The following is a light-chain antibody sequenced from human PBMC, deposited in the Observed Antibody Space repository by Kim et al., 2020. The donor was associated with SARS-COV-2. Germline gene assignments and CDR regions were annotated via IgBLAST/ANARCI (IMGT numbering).Light chain of an antibody. CDR1: SSNIGAVFE. J-gene: IGLJ1*01. V-gene: IGLV1-40*01. CDR2: SNP. Sequence: QRVIIPCTGSSSNIGAVFEVHWYQQLPGTAPKLLIYSNPNRPSGVPDRFSGSKSGTSASLAITGLLAEDEADYYCQSYDSSLEGYVFGTGTKVTVL. CDR3: QSYDSSLEGYV.